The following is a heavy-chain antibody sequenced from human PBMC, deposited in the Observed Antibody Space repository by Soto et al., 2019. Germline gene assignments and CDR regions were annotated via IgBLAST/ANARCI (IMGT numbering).Heavy chain of an antibody. CDR3: AKDEEVYSSSFYYGMDV. D-gene: IGHD6-6*01. Sequence: PGGSLRLSCASSVFTFSSYAMSWVRQSSGNGLEWVSAISGSGGSTYYADSVKGRFTISRDNSKNTLYLQMNSLRAEDTAVYYCAKDEEVYSSSFYYGMDVWGQGTTVTVSS. CDR1: VFTFSSYA. CDR2: ISGSGGST. V-gene: IGHV3-23*01. J-gene: IGHJ6*02.